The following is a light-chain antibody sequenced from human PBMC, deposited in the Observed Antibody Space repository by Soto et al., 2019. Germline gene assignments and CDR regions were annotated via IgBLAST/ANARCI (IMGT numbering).Light chain of an antibody. CDR1: QSVKSN. CDR3: QQYNNWPPLT. V-gene: IGKV3-15*01. J-gene: IGKJ4*01. CDR2: GAS. Sequence: EIVMTQSPATLSVSPGERATLSCRASQSVKSNLAWYQQKPGQAPRLLIYGASTRATGIPARFSGSGSATEFTLTISSLQSEEFAVYYCQQYNNWPPLTFGGGTKVEIK.